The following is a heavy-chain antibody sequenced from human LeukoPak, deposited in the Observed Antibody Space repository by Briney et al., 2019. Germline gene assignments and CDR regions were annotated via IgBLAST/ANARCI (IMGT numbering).Heavy chain of an antibody. J-gene: IGHJ4*02. D-gene: IGHD3-9*01. CDR1: GGSVSSSRYY. CDR3: ARHKPFDYLSPIVS. V-gene: IGHV4-39*01. Sequence: LETLSLTCPVSGGSVSSSRYYWGWIRQPPGRGLEWIGSIYYTGSTYYKPSLKSRVTISVDASKNQISLKLSSVTAADTAVYFCARHKPFDYLSPIVSWGQGTLVTVSS. CDR2: IYYTGST.